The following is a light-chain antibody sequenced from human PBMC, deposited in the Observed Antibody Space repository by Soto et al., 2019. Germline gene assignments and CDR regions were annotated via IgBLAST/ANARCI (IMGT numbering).Light chain of an antibody. J-gene: IGLJ1*01. Sequence: QSALTQPASVSGSPGQSITISCTGTSSDVGGYNSVSWYQQHPGKAPKLILYDVTDRPSGVSYRFSGSKSGNTASLTISGLQAADEADYFCSSFTSSMTNVFGSGTKVTVL. CDR1: SSDVGGYNS. CDR2: DVT. V-gene: IGLV2-14*01. CDR3: SSFTSSMTNV.